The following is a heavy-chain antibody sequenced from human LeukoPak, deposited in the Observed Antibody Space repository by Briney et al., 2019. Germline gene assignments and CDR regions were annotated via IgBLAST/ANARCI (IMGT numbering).Heavy chain of an antibody. J-gene: IGHJ4*02. CDR2: IDNDGSST. D-gene: IGHD4-17*01. Sequence: PGGSLRLSCAASGLTFSGYWVHWVRQAPGKGLVWVSRIDNDGSSTIYADSVKGRFTISRDNAKNTVHLQMNSLRVEDTAVYYCAKSTTVTQRGYFDYWGQGTLVTVSS. V-gene: IGHV3-74*01. CDR3: AKSTTVTQRGYFDY. CDR1: GLTFSGYW.